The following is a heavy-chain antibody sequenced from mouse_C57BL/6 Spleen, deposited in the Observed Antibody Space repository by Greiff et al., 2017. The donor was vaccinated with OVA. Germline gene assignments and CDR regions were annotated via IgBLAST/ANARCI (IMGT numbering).Heavy chain of an antibody. J-gene: IGHJ2*01. V-gene: IGHV1-76*01. CDR2: IYPGSGNT. Sequence: VQLQQSGAELVRPGASVKLSCKASGYTFTDYYINWVKQRPGQGLEWIARIYPGSGNTYYNEKFKGKATLTAEKSSSTAYMQLSSLTSEDSAVYVCARGGLYYFDYWGQGTTLTVSS. CDR1: GYTFTDYY. CDR3: ARGGLYYFDY.